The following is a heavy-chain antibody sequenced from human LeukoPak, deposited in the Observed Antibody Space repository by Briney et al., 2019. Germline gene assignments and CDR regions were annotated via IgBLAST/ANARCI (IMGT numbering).Heavy chain of an antibody. CDR3: ARDSNRAFDY. Sequence: DSVKGRFTVSRDTAKNSMYLQMNSLRADDTAFYYCARDSNRAFDYWGQGALVTVSS. D-gene: IGHD1-14*01. J-gene: IGHJ4*02. V-gene: IGHV3-48*01.